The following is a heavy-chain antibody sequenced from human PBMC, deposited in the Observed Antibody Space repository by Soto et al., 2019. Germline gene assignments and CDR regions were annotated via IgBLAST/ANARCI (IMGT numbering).Heavy chain of an antibody. CDR1: GYTFTSYG. V-gene: IGHV1-18*01. D-gene: IGHD2-2*01. CDR3: ARGAVVVPAAMDYYYGMDV. Sequence: ASVKVSCKASGYTFTSYGISWVRQAPGQGLEWMGWISAYNGNTNYAQKLQGRVTMTTDTSTSTAYMELRSLRSDDTAVYYCARGAVVVPAAMDYYYGMDVWGQGTTVTLSS. J-gene: IGHJ6*02. CDR2: ISAYNGNT.